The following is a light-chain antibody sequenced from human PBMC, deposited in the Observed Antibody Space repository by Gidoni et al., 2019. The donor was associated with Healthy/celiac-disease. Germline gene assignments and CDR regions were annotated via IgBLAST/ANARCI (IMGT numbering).Light chain of an antibody. CDR3: QSYDSSLRGGV. CDR2: GNS. CDR1: SSNIGAGYD. Sequence: SVLTQPPSVSGAPGQRVTISGTGSSSNIGAGYDVHWYPQLPGTAPKLLIYGNSNRPSGVPDRFSGSKSGTSASLAITGLQAEDEADYYCQSYDSSLRGGVFGGGTKLTVL. V-gene: IGLV1-40*01. J-gene: IGLJ2*01.